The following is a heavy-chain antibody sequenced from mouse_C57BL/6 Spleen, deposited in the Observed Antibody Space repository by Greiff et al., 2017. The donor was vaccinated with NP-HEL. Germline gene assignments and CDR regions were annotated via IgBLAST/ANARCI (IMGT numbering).Heavy chain of an antibody. CDR1: GYTFTSYW. J-gene: IGHJ3*01. CDR2: IYPSDSET. CDR3: ARSGGRGWFAY. Sequence: QVQLQQSGAELVRPGSSVKLSCKASGYTFTSYWMDWVKQRPGQGLEWIGNIYPSDSETHYNQKFKDKATLTVDKSSSTAYMQLSSLTSEDSAVYYCARSGGRGWFAYWGQGTLVTVSA. D-gene: IGHD3-1*01. V-gene: IGHV1-61*01.